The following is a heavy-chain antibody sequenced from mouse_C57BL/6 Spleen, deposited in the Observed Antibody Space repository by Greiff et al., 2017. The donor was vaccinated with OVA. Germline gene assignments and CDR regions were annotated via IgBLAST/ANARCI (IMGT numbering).Heavy chain of an antibody. Sequence: QVQLKESGPELVKPGASVKISCKASGYAFSSSWMNWVKQRPGKGLEWIGRIYPGDGDTNYNGKFKGKATLTADKSSRPAYMQLSSLSSGDSAVYFCARSNYYGSSYEEAWVAYRGQGTLGTVSA. CDR2: IYPGDGDT. CDR1: GYAFSSSW. V-gene: IGHV1-82*01. J-gene: IGHJ3*01. D-gene: IGHD1-1*01. CDR3: ARSNYYGSSYEEAWVAY.